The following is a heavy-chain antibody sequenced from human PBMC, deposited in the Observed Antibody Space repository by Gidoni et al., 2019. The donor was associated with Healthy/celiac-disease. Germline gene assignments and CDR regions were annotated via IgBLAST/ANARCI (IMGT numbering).Heavy chain of an antibody. V-gene: IGHV4-34*01. CDR2: INHSGST. Sequence: QVQLQQWGAGLLKPSETLSLTCAVYGGSFSGYYWSWIRQPPGKGLEWIGEINHSGSTNYNPSLKSRVTISVDMSKNQFSLKLSSVTAADTAVYYCARRNGDERYYYYYMDVWGKGTTVTVSS. J-gene: IGHJ6*03. CDR3: ARRNGDERYYYYYMDV. CDR1: GGSFSGYY. D-gene: IGHD7-27*01.